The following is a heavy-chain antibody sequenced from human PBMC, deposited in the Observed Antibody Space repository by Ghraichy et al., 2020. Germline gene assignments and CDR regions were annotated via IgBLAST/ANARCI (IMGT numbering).Heavy chain of an antibody. J-gene: IGHJ5*02. CDR3: ARLKIEGGTYYDNWLDP. CDR2: IYYSGSA. D-gene: IGHD1-26*01. V-gene: IGHV4-59*08. Sequence: SQTLSLTCTVSGGSMSGYYWSWVRQAPGKGLECIGYIYYSGSANYKPSLKSRVTISIDTSRNQFSLRLSSVTAADTAVYYCARLKIEGGTYYDNWLDPWGQGTLVTVSS. CDR1: GGSMSGYY.